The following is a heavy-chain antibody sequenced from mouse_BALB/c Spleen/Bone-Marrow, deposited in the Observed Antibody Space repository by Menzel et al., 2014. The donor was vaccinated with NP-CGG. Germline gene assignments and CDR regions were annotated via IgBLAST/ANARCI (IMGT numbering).Heavy chain of an antibody. CDR2: IYPGAVYT. CDR1: GYTFTNYW. J-gene: IGHJ4*01. V-gene: IGHV1-63*02. CDR3: AIHGEAMDY. Sequence: QVQLQQSGAELVRPGTSVKMSCKAAGYTFTNYWIGWVKQRPGHALEWIGDIYPGAVYTNYNEKFKGKATLTADTSSSTAYMQLSSLTSEDSAIYYCAIHGEAMDYWGQGTSVTVSS.